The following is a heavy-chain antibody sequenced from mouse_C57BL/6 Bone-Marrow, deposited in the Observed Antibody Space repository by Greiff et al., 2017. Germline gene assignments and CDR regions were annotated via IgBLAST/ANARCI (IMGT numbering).Heavy chain of an antibody. Sequence: QVQLKQSGPELVKPGASVKISCKASGYAFSSSWMNWVKQRPGKGLEWIGRISPGDGDTNYNGKFKGKATLTADKSSSTAYMQLRSRTSEDSAVYFCARGGGWYFDVWGTGTTVTVSS. V-gene: IGHV1-82*01. CDR3: ARGGGWYFDV. CDR2: ISPGDGDT. J-gene: IGHJ1*03. CDR1: GYAFSSSW.